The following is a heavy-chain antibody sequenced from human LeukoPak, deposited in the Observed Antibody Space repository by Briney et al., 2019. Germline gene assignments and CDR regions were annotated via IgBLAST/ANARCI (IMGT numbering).Heavy chain of an antibody. CDR1: GFTFSSSW. V-gene: IGHV3-7*01. J-gene: IGHJ4*02. D-gene: IGHD3-22*01. CDR2: INQDGSEK. Sequence: GGSLRLSCAASGFTFSSSWMSWVRQTPGKGLEWVANINQDGSEKYSVDSVKGRFTISRDNAKSLLYLQMNSLRADDTAVYYCARDRALYDSRRGYYYTEDDYWGQGTLVTVSS. CDR3: ARDRALYDSRRGYYYTEDDY.